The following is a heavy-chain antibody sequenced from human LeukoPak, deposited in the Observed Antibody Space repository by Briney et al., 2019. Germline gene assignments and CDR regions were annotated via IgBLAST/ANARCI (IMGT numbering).Heavy chain of an antibody. CDR3: ARGDGYPFDD. V-gene: IGHV3-53*01. Sequence: PGGSLRLSCTASGFIVSSNYMNWVRQAPGKGLEWVSVIYPGGTTYYADSVKGRLTISRDNSKNTLYLQMKSLRAEDTAVYYCARGDGYPFDDWSQGTQVTVSS. J-gene: IGHJ4*02. D-gene: IGHD5-24*01. CDR2: IYPGGTT. CDR1: GFIVSSNY.